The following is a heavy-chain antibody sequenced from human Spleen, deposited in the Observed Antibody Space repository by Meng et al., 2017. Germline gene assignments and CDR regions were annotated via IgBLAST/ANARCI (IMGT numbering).Heavy chain of an antibody. CDR3: ARDEDISAAGKLFGDY. V-gene: IGHV1-2*06. D-gene: IGHD6-13*01. Sequence: QGQLVEAGAEMKKPGASVKVSCKPSGYNFPDYYMHWVRQAPGQGLEWMGRIDPKNGDTHYAQKFQGRVTMTGDTSISTAYMDLSGLRSDDTAVYYCARDEDISAAGKLFGDYWGQGTLVTVFS. CDR2: IDPKNGDT. CDR1: GYNFPDYY. J-gene: IGHJ4*02.